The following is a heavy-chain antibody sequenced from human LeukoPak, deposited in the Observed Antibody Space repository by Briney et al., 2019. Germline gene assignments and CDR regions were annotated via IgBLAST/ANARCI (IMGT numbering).Heavy chain of an antibody. J-gene: IGHJ5*02. Sequence: SETLSPTCAVSGGSISSGGYSWSWIRQPPGKGLEWIRYIYHSGSTYYNPSLKSRVTISVDRSKNQFSLKLSSVTAADTAVYYCARGPHCSSTSCYGPSWFDPWGQGTLVTVSS. CDR3: ARGPHCSSTSCYGPSWFDP. D-gene: IGHD2-2*01. V-gene: IGHV4-30-2*01. CDR2: IYHSGST. CDR1: GGSISSGGYS.